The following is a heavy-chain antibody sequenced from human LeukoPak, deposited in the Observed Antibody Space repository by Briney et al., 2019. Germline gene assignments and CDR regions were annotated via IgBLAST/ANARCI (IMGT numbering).Heavy chain of an antibody. D-gene: IGHD2-2*03. Sequence: GGSLRLSCAASGFTFDNYGIGWVRQAPGKGLEWVSGISGSGGRTYYADSVKGRFTISRDNSKNTLFLQSNSLGVEDTATYYCAIPTCSGSGYCSTSDPFHTWGQGTMVTVSS. CDR3: AIPTCSGSGYCSTSDPFHT. CDR2: ISGSGGRT. V-gene: IGHV3-23*01. CDR1: GFTFDNYG. J-gene: IGHJ3*02.